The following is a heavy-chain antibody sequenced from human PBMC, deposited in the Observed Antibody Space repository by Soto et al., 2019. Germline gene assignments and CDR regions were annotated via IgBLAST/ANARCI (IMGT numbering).Heavy chain of an antibody. J-gene: IGHJ4*02. CDR1: GFTLSNYA. CDR3: AKGQVTTSNLDY. D-gene: IGHD1-1*01. CDR2: ITSSRETT. V-gene: IGHV3-23*01. Sequence: EVHLLESGGGLVQPGGSLRLSCAASGFTLSNYAMYWVRQAPGKGLEWVSGITSSRETTFYADSVNGRFTISRDTSKNTLYLQMNSLTAEDTAVYYCAKGQVTTSNLDYWGQGTLVTVSS.